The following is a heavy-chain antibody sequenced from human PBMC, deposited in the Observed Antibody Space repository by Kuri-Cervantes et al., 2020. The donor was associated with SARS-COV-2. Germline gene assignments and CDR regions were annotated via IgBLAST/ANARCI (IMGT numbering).Heavy chain of an antibody. D-gene: IGHD2-2*01. J-gene: IGHJ4*02. CDR2: IYYSGST. V-gene: IGHV4-61*01. Sequence: SETLSLTCTVSGGSVSSGSYYWSWIRQPPGKGLEWIGYIYYSGSTNYNPSLKSRVTISVDTSKNQFSLKPSSVTAADTAVYYCAGGGGVVVPAEEAWFDYWGQGTLVTVSS. CDR3: AGGGGVVVPAEEAWFDY. CDR1: GGSVSSGSYY.